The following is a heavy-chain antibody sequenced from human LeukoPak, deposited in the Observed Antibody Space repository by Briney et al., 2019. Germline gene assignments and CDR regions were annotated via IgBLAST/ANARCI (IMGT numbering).Heavy chain of an antibody. CDR3: AKPRDYYNYYYGMDV. CDR1: GFTFSNYA. Sequence: GGSQRLSCAASGFTFSNYAMSWVRQAPGKGLEWVSAISGSGGSTYYADSVKGRFTISRDNSKNTLYLQMNSLRAEDTALYYCAKPRDYYNYYYGMDVWGQGTTVTVSS. J-gene: IGHJ6*02. V-gene: IGHV3-23*01. D-gene: IGHD3-10*01. CDR2: ISGSGGST.